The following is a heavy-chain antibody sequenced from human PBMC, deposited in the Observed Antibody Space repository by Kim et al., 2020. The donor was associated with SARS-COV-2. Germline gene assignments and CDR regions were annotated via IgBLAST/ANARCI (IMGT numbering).Heavy chain of an antibody. V-gene: IGHV1-2*02. J-gene: IGHJ4*02. Sequence: ASVKVSCKASGYTFTGYYMHWVRQAPGQGLEWMGWINPNSGGTNYAQKFQGRVTMTRDTSISTAYMELSRLRSDDTAVYYCARVKGLGLVSHFDYWGQGTLVTVSS. D-gene: IGHD3-16*01. CDR2: INPNSGGT. CDR1: GYTFTGYY. CDR3: ARVKGLGLVSHFDY.